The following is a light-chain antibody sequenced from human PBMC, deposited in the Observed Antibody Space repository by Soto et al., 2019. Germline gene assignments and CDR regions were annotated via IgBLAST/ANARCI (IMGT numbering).Light chain of an antibody. CDR2: AAS. CDR3: QQYGSSLMYT. V-gene: IGKV1-12*01. CDR1: QDISSW. Sequence: DIQVTQSPSSVSASVGDRVTITCRASQDISSWLAWYQQKPGKAPKLLIYAASSRATGIPDRFSGSGSGTDFTLTISRLEPEDFAVYYCQQYGSSLMYTFGQGTKLEIK. J-gene: IGKJ2*01.